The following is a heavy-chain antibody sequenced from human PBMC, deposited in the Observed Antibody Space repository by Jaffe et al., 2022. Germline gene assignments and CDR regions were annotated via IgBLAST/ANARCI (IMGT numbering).Heavy chain of an antibody. Sequence: QVTLRESGPALVKPTQTLTLTCTFSGFSLSTSGMCVSWIRQPPGKALEWLALIDWDDDKYYSTSLKTRLTISKDTSKNQVVLTMTNMDPVDTATYYCARITRGYCSGGSWPWSPSCYYYYYYYMDVWGKGTTVTVSS. J-gene: IGHJ6*03. CDR2: IDWDDDK. D-gene: IGHD2-15*01. CDR3: ARITRGYCSGGSWPWSPSCYYYYYYYMDV. CDR1: GFSLSTSGMC. V-gene: IGHV2-70*01.